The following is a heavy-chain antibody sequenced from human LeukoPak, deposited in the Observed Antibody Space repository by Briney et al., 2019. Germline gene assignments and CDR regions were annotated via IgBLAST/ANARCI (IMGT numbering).Heavy chain of an antibody. V-gene: IGHV3-48*03. Sequence: WGSLRLSCAASGFTFSSFGMNWVRQAPGKGLQWVSYITISGGAIYYGDSVKGRFTTSRDNTKTSLYLQMKSLRAEDTAVYYCARDLVSGAYTFDMWGQGTMVTVSS. J-gene: IGHJ3*02. D-gene: IGHD3-16*01. CDR1: GFTFSSFG. CDR3: ARDLVSGAYTFDM. CDR2: ITISGGAI.